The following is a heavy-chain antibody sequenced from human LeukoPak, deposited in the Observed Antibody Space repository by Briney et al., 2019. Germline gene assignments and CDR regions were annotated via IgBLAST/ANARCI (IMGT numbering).Heavy chain of an antibody. Sequence: GGSLRLSCAASGFPFSTYAMIWARQAPGKGLEWVSYISSSSSTIYYADSVKGRFTISRDNAKNSLYLQMNSLRAEDTAVYYCARDLGYSYGVYFDYWGQGTLVTVSS. CDR2: ISSSSSTI. J-gene: IGHJ4*02. CDR1: GFPFSTYA. D-gene: IGHD5-18*01. V-gene: IGHV3-48*01. CDR3: ARDLGYSYGVYFDY.